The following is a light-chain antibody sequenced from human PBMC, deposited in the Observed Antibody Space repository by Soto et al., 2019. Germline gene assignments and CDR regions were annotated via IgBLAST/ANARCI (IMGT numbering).Light chain of an antibody. CDR1: SSDVGGYNY. Sequence: QSALTQPASVSGSPGQSITISCTGTSSDVGGYNYVSWYQQHPGKAPKLMIYEVTNRPSGISFRFSGSKSGNTASLTISGLQAEDEGDYFCSSYTTSTTWLFGGGTKLTVL. J-gene: IGLJ3*02. V-gene: IGLV2-14*01. CDR2: EVT. CDR3: SSYTTSTTWL.